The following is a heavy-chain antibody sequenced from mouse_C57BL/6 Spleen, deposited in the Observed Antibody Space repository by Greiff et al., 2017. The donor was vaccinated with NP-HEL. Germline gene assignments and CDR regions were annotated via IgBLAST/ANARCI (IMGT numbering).Heavy chain of an antibody. CDR3: ARERGSSYPFAY. J-gene: IGHJ3*01. V-gene: IGHV1-26*01. CDR1: GYTFTDYY. D-gene: IGHD1-1*01. CDR2: INPNNGGT. Sequence: EVQLQQSGPELVKPGASVKISCKASGYTFTDYYMNWVKQSHGKSLEWIGDINPNNGGTSYNQKFKGKATLTVDKSSSTAYMELRSLTSEDSAVYYCARERGSSYPFAYWGQGTLVTVSA.